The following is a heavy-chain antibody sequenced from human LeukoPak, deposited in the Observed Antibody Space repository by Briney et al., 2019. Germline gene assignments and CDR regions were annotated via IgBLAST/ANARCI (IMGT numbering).Heavy chain of an antibody. CDR3: ARDSGSSHDAFDI. Sequence: SETLSLTCTVSGGSISSGGYYWSWIRQHPGKGLEWIAYIYYSGSTYYNPSLKSRVTISVDTSKSQFSLKLSSVTAADTAVYYCARDSGSSHDAFDIWGQGTMVTVSS. J-gene: IGHJ3*02. D-gene: IGHD1-26*01. CDR1: GGSISSGGYY. V-gene: IGHV4-31*03. CDR2: IYYSGST.